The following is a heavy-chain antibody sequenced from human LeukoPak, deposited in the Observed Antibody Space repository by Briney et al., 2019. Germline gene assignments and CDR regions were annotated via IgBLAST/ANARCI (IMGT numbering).Heavy chain of an antibody. J-gene: IGHJ4*02. CDR3: ARGLEAVAGTGVDY. CDR2: IYTGGST. V-gene: IGHV3-53*01. D-gene: IGHD6-19*01. CDR1: GFTVSRNY. Sequence: GGSLRLSCAASGFTVSRNYMSWVRQAPGKGLECVSVIYTGGSTYYADSVKGRFTISRDNAKNSLYLQMNSLRAEDTAVYYCARGLEAVAGTGVDYWGQGTLVTVSS.